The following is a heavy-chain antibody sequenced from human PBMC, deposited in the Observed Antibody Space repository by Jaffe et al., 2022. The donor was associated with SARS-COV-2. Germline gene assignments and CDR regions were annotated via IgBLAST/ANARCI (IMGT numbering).Heavy chain of an antibody. Sequence: EVQLVESGGGLVQPGGSLRLSCAASGFTFSTYWMHWVRQAPGQGLVWVSRINSDGSDTSYADSVQGRFTISRDNAKNTMYLQVNSLGAEDTAVYYCTRGYNQDTTMVGIPFDIWGQGTMVTVSS. CDR1: GFTFSTYW. CDR2: INSDGSDT. CDR3: TRGYNQDTTMVGIPFDI. V-gene: IGHV3-74*01. J-gene: IGHJ3*02. D-gene: IGHD5-18*01.